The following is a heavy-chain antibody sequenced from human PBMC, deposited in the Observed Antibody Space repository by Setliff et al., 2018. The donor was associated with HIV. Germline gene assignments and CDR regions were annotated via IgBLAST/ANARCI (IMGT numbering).Heavy chain of an antibody. CDR1: GYTFSGYY. Sequence: ASVNVSCKASGYTFSGYYLHWVRRAPGQGLEWMGWINPNSGATNYAQSFQGRVTMTRDTSISTAYMDLSSLTSDDTAVYYCALASIVSTARWNHWGRGTTVTVS. V-gene: IGHV1-2*02. CDR2: INPNSGAT. J-gene: IGHJ4*02. CDR3: ALASIVSTARWNH. D-gene: IGHD1-26*01.